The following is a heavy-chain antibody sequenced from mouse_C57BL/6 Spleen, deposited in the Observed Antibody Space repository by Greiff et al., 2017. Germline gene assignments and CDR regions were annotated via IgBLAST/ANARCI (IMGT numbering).Heavy chain of an antibody. Sequence: EVQLQQSGPELVKPGASVKIPCKASGYTFTDYNMDWVKQSHGKSLEWIGDINPNNGGTIYNQKFKGKATLTVDKSSSTAYMELRSLTSEDTAVYYCARYGNYRYFDVWGTGTTVTVSS. V-gene: IGHV1-18*01. CDR2: INPNNGGT. CDR3: ARYGNYRYFDV. CDR1: GYTFTDYN. D-gene: IGHD2-1*01. J-gene: IGHJ1*03.